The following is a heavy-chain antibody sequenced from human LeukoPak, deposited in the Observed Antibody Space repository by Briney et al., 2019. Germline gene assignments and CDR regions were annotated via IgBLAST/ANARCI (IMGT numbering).Heavy chain of an antibody. Sequence: GGSLRLSCAASGFTFDDYAMHWVRQAPGKGLEWVSRISGDGGNIYYADSVKGRFTISRDNSKNSLYLQMNSLRTEDTAFYYCAKSRRGGYYSVFDYWGRGTLVTVSS. V-gene: IGHV3-43*02. CDR2: ISGDGGNI. D-gene: IGHD3-22*01. J-gene: IGHJ4*02. CDR1: GFTFDDYA. CDR3: AKSRRGGYYSVFDY.